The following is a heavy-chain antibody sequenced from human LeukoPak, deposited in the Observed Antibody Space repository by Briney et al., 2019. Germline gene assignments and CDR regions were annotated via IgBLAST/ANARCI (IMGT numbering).Heavy chain of an antibody. V-gene: IGHV3-23*01. CDR1: GFTFSSYW. J-gene: IGHJ3*02. D-gene: IGHD1-26*01. CDR3: AKDRSPRATTPPDAFDI. CDR2: ISGSGGST. Sequence: GGSLRLSCAASGFTFSSYWMSWVRQAPGKGLEWVSAISGSGGSTYYADSVKGRFTISRDNSKNTLYLQMNSLRAEDTAVYYCAKDRSPRATTPPDAFDIWGQGTMVTVSS.